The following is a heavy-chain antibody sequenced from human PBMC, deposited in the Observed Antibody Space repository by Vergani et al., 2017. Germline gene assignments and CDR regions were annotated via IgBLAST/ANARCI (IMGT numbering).Heavy chain of an antibody. CDR1: GYTFTSYY. D-gene: IGHD6-13*01. V-gene: IGHV1-46*03. CDR2: INPSGGST. CDR3: ARDRSSSWYLRGYFDY. J-gene: IGHJ4*02. Sequence: QVQLVQSGAEVKKPGASVKVSCKASGYTFTSYYMHWVRQAPGQGLEWMGIINPSGGSTSYAQKFQGRVTMTRDTSTSTVYMELRSLRSEDTAVYYCARDRSSSWYLRGYFDYWGQGTLVTVSS.